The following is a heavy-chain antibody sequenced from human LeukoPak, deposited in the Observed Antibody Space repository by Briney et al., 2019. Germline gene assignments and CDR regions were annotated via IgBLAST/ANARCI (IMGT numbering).Heavy chain of an antibody. J-gene: IGHJ3*02. CDR3: ARAYAAAGTSAFDI. V-gene: IGHV1-69*04. CDR1: GGTFSSYA. D-gene: IGHD6-13*01. Sequence: GASVKVSCKASGGTFSSYAISWVRQAPGQGLEWMGRTIPILGIANYAQKFQGRVTITADKSTSTAYMELSSLRSEDTAVYYCARAYAAAGTSAFDIWGQGTMVTVSS. CDR2: TIPILGIA.